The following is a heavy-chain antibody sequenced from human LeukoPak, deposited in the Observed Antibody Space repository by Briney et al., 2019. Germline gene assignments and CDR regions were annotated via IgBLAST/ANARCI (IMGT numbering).Heavy chain of an antibody. V-gene: IGHV4-34*01. CDR3: ARGFTIFGVAHFDY. Sequence: SETLSLTCAVYGGSFSGYYWSWIRQPPGKGLEWIGEINHSGSTNYNPSLKSRVTISVDTSKNQFSLKLSSVTAADTAVYYCARGFTIFGVAHFDYWGQGTLVTVSS. J-gene: IGHJ4*02. D-gene: IGHD3-3*01. CDR2: INHSGST. CDR1: GGSFSGYY.